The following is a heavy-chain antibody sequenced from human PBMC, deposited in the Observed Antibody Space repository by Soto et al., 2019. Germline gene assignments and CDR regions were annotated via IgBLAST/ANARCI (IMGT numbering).Heavy chain of an antibody. CDR1: GGDFNSYT. V-gene: IGHV1-69*02. CDR2: IITILDVA. D-gene: IGHD3-10*01. J-gene: IGHJ6*02. Sequence: QLVQSRAEVKKPGSSVKVSCKASGGDFNSYTISWVRQAPGQGPEWMGTIITILDVAKNAQKFQGRVTITADKSTSTVYMELRSLRSDDTAIYYCAQLWFGELWPGMDVWGQGTTVTVSS. CDR3: AQLWFGELWPGMDV.